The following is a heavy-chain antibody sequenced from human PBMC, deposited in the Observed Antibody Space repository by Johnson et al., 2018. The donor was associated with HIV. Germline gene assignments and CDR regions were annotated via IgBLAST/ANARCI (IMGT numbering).Heavy chain of an antibody. CDR3: VRGRITIKGVDLRGGAFDI. D-gene: IGHD3-22*01. CDR2: ISFDGSKA. CDR1: GLNFSDSA. V-gene: IGHV3-30*03. J-gene: IGHJ3*02. Sequence: QVQLVESGGGVVQPGGSVRLSCAVSGLNFSDSAMHWVRQAPGQGLEWVAVISFDGSKAYYVYFVKGRFPISRDNSNNTLYLQMNSLRTEDTAVYFCVRGRITIKGVDLRGGAFDIWGQGTMVTVSS.